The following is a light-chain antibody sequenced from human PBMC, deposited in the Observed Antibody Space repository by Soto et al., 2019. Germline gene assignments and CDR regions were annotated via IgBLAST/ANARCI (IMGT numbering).Light chain of an antibody. J-gene: IGLJ2*01. CDR3: QSYDSSLSAPVV. CDR1: SSNIGAGFD. Sequence: QSVLTQTPSVSGAPGQRGTISCTGCSSNIGAGFDVHWYHQFPGTDPKLVIHGNNNRPSGVPDRFAGSKSGTSASLAITGLQAEDEADYYCQSYDSSLSAPVVVGGGTKLTVL. CDR2: GNN. V-gene: IGLV1-40*01.